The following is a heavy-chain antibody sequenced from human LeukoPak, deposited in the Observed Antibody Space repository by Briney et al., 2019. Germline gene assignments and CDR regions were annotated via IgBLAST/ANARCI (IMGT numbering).Heavy chain of an antibody. CDR2: IRDSGDGT. CDR3: AKDLRPAAAGTSYDAFDI. CDR1: GFTFSTYA. D-gene: IGHD6-13*01. V-gene: IGHV3-23*01. J-gene: IGHJ3*02. Sequence: GGSLRLSCAASGFTFSTYAMSWVRQAPGKGLEWVSAIRDSGDGTYYADSVRGRFTISRDNSKSTLYLQVNSLRVEDTAVYYCAKDLRPAAAGTSYDAFDIWGQGTMVTVSS.